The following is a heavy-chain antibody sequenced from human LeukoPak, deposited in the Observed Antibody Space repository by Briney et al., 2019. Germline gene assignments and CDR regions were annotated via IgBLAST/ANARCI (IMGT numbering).Heavy chain of an antibody. CDR1: GFTFNNYA. CDR2: ISSGGST. CDR3: ASGHNEYSSSSAHY. J-gene: IGHJ4*02. D-gene: IGHD6-6*01. Sequence: GGSLRLSCAAAGFTFNNYAMSWVRQAPGKGLKWVSGISSGGSTYYADSVKGRFTISRDNSKNTLFLQMNSLRAEDTAVYYCASGHNEYSSSSAHYWGQGTLVTVSS. V-gene: IGHV3-23*01.